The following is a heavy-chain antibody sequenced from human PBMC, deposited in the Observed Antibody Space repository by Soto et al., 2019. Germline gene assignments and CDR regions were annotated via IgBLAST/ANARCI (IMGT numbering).Heavy chain of an antibody. J-gene: IGHJ5*02. CDR3: ARDLFYYDSSGSENWFDP. Sequence: GGSLRLSCAASGFTFSSYSMNWVRQAPGKGLEWVSSISSSSSYIYYADSVKGQFTISRDNAKNSLYLQMNSLRAEDTAVYYCARDLFYYDSSGSENWFDPWGQGTLVTVSS. CDR2: ISSSSSYI. CDR1: GFTFSSYS. V-gene: IGHV3-21*01. D-gene: IGHD3-22*01.